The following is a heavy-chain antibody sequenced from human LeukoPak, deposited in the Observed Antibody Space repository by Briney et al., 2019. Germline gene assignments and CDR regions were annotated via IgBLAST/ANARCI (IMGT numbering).Heavy chain of an antibody. CDR2: IYYSGST. CDR1: GGSISSYY. Sequence: SETLSLTCIVSGGSISSYYWSWIRQPPGKGLEWIGYIYYSGSTNYNPSLKSRVTMSVDTSKNQFSLKLSSVTAADTAVYYCARDSPTPLDAFDIWGQGTMVTVSS. J-gene: IGHJ3*02. CDR3: ARDSPTPLDAFDI. V-gene: IGHV4-59*12.